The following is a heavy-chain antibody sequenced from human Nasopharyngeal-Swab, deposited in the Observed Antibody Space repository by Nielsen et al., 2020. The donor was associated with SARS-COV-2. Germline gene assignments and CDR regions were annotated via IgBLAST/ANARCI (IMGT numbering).Heavy chain of an antibody. CDR3: ARDNGDYRNWFDP. Sequence: ASVKVSCKTSGYTFTSYNINWVRQAPGQGLEWMGWINTNTGNPTYAQDFTGRFVFSLDTSVNTAYLQISSLKAEDTAVYYCARDNGDYRNWFDPWGQGTLVTVSS. J-gene: IGHJ5*02. D-gene: IGHD4-17*01. CDR2: INTNTGNP. V-gene: IGHV7-4-1*02. CDR1: GYTFTSYN.